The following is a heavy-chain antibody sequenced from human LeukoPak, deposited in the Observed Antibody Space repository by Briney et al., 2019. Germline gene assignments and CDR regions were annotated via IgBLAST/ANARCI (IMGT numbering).Heavy chain of an antibody. V-gene: IGHV3-21*01. CDR1: GFTFSSYS. Sequence: KSGGSLRLSCAASGFTFSSYSMNWVRQAPGKGLEWVSSISSSSYIYYADSVKGRFTISRDNAKNSLYLQMNSLRAEDTAVYYCARDGYDSSGYPETLRYWGQGTLVTVSS. CDR2: ISSSSYI. CDR3: ARDGYDSSGYPETLRY. D-gene: IGHD3-22*01. J-gene: IGHJ4*02.